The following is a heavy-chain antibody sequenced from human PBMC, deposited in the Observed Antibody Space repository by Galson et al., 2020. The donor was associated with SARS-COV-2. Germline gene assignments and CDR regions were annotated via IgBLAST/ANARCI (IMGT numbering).Heavy chain of an antibody. Sequence: GGSLRLSCAASGFTFSSYAMSWVRQAPGKGLEWVSSITNSGGNTYYADSVKGRFTISRDNSKNTLYLQMNSLRAEDTAVYYCAKYSFRSYGYYFDYWGQGTLVTVSS. CDR2: ITNSGGNT. D-gene: IGHD5-18*01. CDR1: GFTFSSYA. J-gene: IGHJ4*02. V-gene: IGHV3-23*01. CDR3: AKYSFRSYGYYFDY.